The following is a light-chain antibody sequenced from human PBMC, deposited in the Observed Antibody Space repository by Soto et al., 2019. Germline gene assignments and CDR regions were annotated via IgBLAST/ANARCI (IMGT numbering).Light chain of an antibody. Sequence: QSVLTQPASVSGSPGQSIAISCIGVRTDGDGHDYVSWYQQHPGQAPQLIIYDVYNRPSGVSDRFSGSKSGNTASLIISGLQAEDEADYFCTSYTASSPFYVFGAGTQLTVL. CDR3: TSYTASSPFYV. V-gene: IGLV2-14*03. J-gene: IGLJ1*01. CDR1: RTDGDGHDY. CDR2: DVY.